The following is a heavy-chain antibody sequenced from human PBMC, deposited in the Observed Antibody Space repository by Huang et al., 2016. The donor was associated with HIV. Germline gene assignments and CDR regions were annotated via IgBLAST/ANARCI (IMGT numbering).Heavy chain of an antibody. CDR3: ARARWYYYDYPGYYSRYFFDS. CDR2: MKPKSGNT. Sequence: QVQLLQSGAEVKKPGASVKASCTASGCPFSNYDLTWVRQASGQGLEWMGWMKPKSGNTGYAQKFQGRVTITRNTSISTAYMELSSLRSEGTAVYYCARARWYYYDYPGYYSRYFFDSWGQGTLVTVSS. V-gene: IGHV1-8*03. CDR1: GCPFSNYD. J-gene: IGHJ4*02. D-gene: IGHD3-22*01.